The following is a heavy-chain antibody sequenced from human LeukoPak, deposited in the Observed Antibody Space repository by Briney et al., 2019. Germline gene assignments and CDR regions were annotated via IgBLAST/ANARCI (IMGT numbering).Heavy chain of an antibody. CDR2: IYQSGST. CDR3: ARSNYYGSESYPYFDY. Sequence: SETLSLNCTVSGGSISSSSYYWGWIRQPPGKGLEWIGYIYQSGSTYYNPSLESRVTISVDRSKNQFSLKLSSVTAADTAVYYCARSNYYGSESYPYFDYWGQGALVTVSS. D-gene: IGHD3-10*01. J-gene: IGHJ4*02. V-gene: IGHV4-39*07. CDR1: GGSISSSSYY.